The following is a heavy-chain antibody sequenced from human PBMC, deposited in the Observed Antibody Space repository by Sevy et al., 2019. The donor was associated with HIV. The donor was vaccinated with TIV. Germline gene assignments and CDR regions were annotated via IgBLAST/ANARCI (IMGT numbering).Heavy chain of an antibody. CDR2: IKQDAGQK. CDR3: ARDDGNYYFHY. V-gene: IGHV3-7*01. CDR1: GFTFSKYW. D-gene: IGHD1-7*01. J-gene: IGHJ4*02. Sequence: GGSLTLSCAASGFTFSKYWMGWVRQAPGKGLEWVANIKQDAGQKYYVDSVKGRFTISRDNAKNSLYQQMNSLRAEDTAVYFCARDDGNYYFHYWGQGTLVTVSS.